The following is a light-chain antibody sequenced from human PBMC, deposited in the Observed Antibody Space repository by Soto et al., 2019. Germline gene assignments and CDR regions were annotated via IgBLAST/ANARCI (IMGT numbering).Light chain of an antibody. J-gene: IGKJ4*01. CDR3: QQRSNWPRSLT. CDR1: QSVSSY. Sequence: EIVMTQSPATLSVSPGEGATLSCRASQSVSSYLAWYQQKPGQAPRLLIYDASNRATGIPARFSGSGSGTDFTLTISSLEPEDFAVYYCQQRSNWPRSLTFGGGTKVDIK. V-gene: IGKV3-11*01. CDR2: DAS.